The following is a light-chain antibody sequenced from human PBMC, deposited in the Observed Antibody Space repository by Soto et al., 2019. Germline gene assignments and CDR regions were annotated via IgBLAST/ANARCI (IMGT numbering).Light chain of an antibody. CDR3: QHYKMYSPWT. J-gene: IGKJ1*01. CDR2: GAS. Sequence: EIVLTQSPGTLSLSPGERATLSCRASQSVSSNLAWYQQTPGQAPRLLIYGASTRATGIPARFSGSGSGTEFTLTISSLQPDDFATYYCQHYKMYSPWTFGQGTKVDI. CDR1: QSVSSN. V-gene: IGKV3-15*01.